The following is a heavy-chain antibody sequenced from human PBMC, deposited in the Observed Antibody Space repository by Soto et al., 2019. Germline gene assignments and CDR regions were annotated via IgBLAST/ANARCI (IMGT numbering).Heavy chain of an antibody. CDR3: AREVLTGTTRKWFDP. Sequence: QVQLVQSGAEVKKPGASVKVSCKASGYTFTRHAMHWVRQAPGQRLEWMGWINAGNGNTKYSQKFQGRVTITRDTSATTAYMELSSLRSEDTAVYYCAREVLTGTTRKWFDPWGQGTLVTVS. V-gene: IGHV1-3*01. D-gene: IGHD1-7*01. J-gene: IGHJ5*02. CDR1: GYTFTRHA. CDR2: INAGNGNT.